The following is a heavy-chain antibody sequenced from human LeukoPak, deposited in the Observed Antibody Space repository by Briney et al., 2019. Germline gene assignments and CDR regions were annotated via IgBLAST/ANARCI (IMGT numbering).Heavy chain of an antibody. V-gene: IGHV3-53*01. J-gene: IGHJ4*02. CDR3: ARGGGSYGNYFDY. Sequence: GGSLRLSCAASGFTVSSHYMSWVRQASGKGLEWVSVVYSGGSTYYADSVKGRFTISRDNSKNTLYLQMNSLRAEDTAVYYCARGGGSYGNYFDYWGQGTLVTVSS. CDR2: VYSGGST. D-gene: IGHD1-26*01. CDR1: GFTVSSHY.